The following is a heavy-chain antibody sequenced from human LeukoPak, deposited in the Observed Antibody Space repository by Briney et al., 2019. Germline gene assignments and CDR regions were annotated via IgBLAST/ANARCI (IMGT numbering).Heavy chain of an antibody. V-gene: IGHV4-59*01. J-gene: IGHJ4*02. CDR1: GGSISSYY. CDR2: IYYSGST. CDR3: ARALDSLVGPQDFDY. D-gene: IGHD1-26*01. Sequence: SETLSLTCTVSGGSISSYYWSWIRQPPGKGLEWIGYIYYSGSTNYNPSLKSRVTISVDTSKNQFSLKLSSVTAADTAVYYCARALDSLVGPQDFDYWGQGTLDTVSS.